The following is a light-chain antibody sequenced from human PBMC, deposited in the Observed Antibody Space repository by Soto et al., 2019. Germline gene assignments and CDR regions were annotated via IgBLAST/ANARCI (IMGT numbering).Light chain of an antibody. Sequence: EIVLTQSPGTLSLSPGESATLSCRASQSVSSSYLACYQQKPGQAARLLIYGASSRAPGIPDRFSGSGSATNFTLTSSILEHEDVAVYYWQQFDSSSITFGQGTRLEIK. V-gene: IGKV3-20*01. CDR2: GAS. CDR3: QQFDSSSIT. CDR1: QSVSSSY. J-gene: IGKJ5*01.